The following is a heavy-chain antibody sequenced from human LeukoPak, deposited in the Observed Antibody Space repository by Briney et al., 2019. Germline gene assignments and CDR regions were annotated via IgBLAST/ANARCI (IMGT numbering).Heavy chain of an antibody. CDR2: FDPEDGET. V-gene: IGHV1-24*01. D-gene: IGHD3-16*02. J-gene: IGHJ4*02. Sequence: ASVKVSCKVSGYTLTELSMHWVRQAPGKGLEWMGGFDPEDGETIYAQKFQGRVTMTEDTSTDTAYMGLSSLRSEDTAVYYCATSYYDYVWGSYRPFDYWGQGNLVTVSS. CDR3: ATSYYDYVWGSYRPFDY. CDR1: GYTLTELS.